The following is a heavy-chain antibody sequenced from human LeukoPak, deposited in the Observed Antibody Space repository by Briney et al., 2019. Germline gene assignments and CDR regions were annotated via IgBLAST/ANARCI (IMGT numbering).Heavy chain of an antibody. V-gene: IGHV3-21*01. CDR1: GFTLSNYN. CDR2: ITASSSYI. J-gene: IGHJ4*02. CDR3: ARGYHDFDY. Sequence: GGSLRLSCAASGFTLSNYNMSWVRQAPGKGLEWVSSITASSSYIYYADSVKGRFTISRDNAKNSLYLQMNSLRAEDTAIYYCARGYHDFDYWGQGTLVTVSS. D-gene: IGHD2-15*01.